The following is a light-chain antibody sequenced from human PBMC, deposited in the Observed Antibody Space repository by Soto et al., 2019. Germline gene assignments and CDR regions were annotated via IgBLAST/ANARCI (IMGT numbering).Light chain of an antibody. CDR3: QPYGSPPTWT. Sequence: FVLTQPTDTHSLSLGARTTLSYRASQSISRYLAWYQQKFGQGPRLLIYGASSRATGTPDRFSGSGSGTDFTLTISRPEPEDFAVYYCQPYGSPPTWTLGQGT. CDR1: QSISRY. CDR2: GAS. J-gene: IGKJ1*01. V-gene: IGKV3-20*01.